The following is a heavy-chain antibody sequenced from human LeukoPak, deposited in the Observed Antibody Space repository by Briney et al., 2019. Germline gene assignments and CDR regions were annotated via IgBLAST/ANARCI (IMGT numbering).Heavy chain of an antibody. Sequence: PGGSLRLSCVAPGFTFRSYATHWARQAPGRGREWVIVISFAGATKYYADSGKGRLPFPRDSSKSTLYLQMNSLRAEDTAVYYCAKPIVGTLRGFDYWGQGTLLTVSS. D-gene: IGHD1-26*01. CDR2: ISFAGATK. CDR3: AKPIVGTLRGFDY. V-gene: IGHV3-30-3*01. J-gene: IGHJ4*02. CDR1: GFTFRSYA.